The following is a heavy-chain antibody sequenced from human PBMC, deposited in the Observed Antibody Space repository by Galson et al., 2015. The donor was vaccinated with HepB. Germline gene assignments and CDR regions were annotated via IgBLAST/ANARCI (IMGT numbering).Heavy chain of an antibody. CDR3: ARDVL. J-gene: IGHJ1*01. Sequence: LRLSCAASGLILGNYWMNWVRQAPGKGPEWVANIRQDGREMYYGASVKGRFTITRDNAKNSLYLQMNSLRAEDTAVYYCARDVLWGQGTLVTVSS. CDR2: IRQDGREM. D-gene: IGHD2/OR15-2a*01. V-gene: IGHV3-7*03. CDR1: GLILGNYW.